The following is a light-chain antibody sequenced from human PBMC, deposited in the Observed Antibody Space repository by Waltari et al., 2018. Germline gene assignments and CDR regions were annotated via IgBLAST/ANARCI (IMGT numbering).Light chain of an antibody. J-gene: IGLJ2*01. Sequence: QSALTQPASVSGSPGQSIAISCTGSSSDVGAFDYVSWYQQHPGKVPKLIIYDVNKRPSAVSHRSSGTNSGSTASLTISGLQPEDEADYYCCSFTSGSRLRFGGGTKLTVL. CDR2: DVN. CDR3: CSFTSGSRLR. V-gene: IGLV2-14*03. CDR1: SSDVGAFDY.